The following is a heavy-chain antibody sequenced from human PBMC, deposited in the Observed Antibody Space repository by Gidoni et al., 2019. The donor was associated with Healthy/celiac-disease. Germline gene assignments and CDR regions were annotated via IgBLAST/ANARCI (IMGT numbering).Heavy chain of an antibody. J-gene: IGHJ4*02. Sequence: EVQLLESGGGLVQPGGSLRISCAASGFTVSSYAMSWVRQAPGQGLEWVSAIRGSGGSTYYADSVKGRFTISRDNSKNTLYLQMNSLRAEDTAVYYCAKDGHGYSGSSLHFDYWGQGTLVTVSS. V-gene: IGHV3-23*01. D-gene: IGHD1-26*01. CDR3: AKDGHGYSGSSLHFDY. CDR1: GFTVSSYA. CDR2: IRGSGGST.